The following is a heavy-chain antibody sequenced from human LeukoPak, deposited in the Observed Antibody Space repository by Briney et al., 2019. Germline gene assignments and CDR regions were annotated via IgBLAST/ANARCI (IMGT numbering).Heavy chain of an antibody. CDR1: GFTFSNYG. J-gene: IGHJ4*02. CDR2: IRFDGSNK. CDR3: AVLRDYGDY. Sequence: PGGSLRLSCAASGFTFSNYGVHWVRQAPGKGLEWVSFIRFDGSNKYYADSVKGRFTISRDSSKNTLYLQMNSLRAEDTAVYYCAVLRDYGDYWGQGTLVTASS. V-gene: IGHV3-30*02.